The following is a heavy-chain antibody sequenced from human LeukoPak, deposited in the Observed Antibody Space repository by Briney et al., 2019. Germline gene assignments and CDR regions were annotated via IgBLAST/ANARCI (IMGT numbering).Heavy chain of an antibody. CDR3: ARDLMGIAYRGAFYY. J-gene: IGHJ4*02. D-gene: IGHD6-13*01. Sequence: GGSLRLSCAASKFTLSTFSMSWVRQAPGKGREWGSSISGSGGYTYYADSVKGRFTISREKAKNSLYLEMKRLRAEDTAVYYCARDLMGIAYRGAFYYWGQGTLVTVSS. CDR2: ISGSGGYT. V-gene: IGHV3-23*01. CDR1: KFTLSTFS.